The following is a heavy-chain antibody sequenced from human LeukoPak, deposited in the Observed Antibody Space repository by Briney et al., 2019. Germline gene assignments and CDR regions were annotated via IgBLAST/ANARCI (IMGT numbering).Heavy chain of an antibody. V-gene: IGHV3-23*01. CDR3: AKGAASDIVGLTAAGLVDY. D-gene: IGHD2-2*01. Sequence: GGSLRLSCAASGFTFSSYAMSWVRQAPGKGLEWVSVISGSGGSTYYADSVKGRFTVSRDNSKNTLYMQMNSLRVEDTAVYYCAKGAASDIVGLTAAGLVDYWGQGTLVTVSS. CDR1: GFTFSSYA. CDR2: ISGSGGST. J-gene: IGHJ4*02.